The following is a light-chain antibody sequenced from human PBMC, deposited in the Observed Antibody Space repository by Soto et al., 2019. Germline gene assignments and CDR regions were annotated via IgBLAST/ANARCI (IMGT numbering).Light chain of an antibody. CDR2: SNS. CDR1: SSNIGAGYD. Sequence: QSVLTQPPSVSGAPGQRVTISCTGSSSNIGAGYDVHWYQQLPGTAPKLLIYSNSNRPSGVPDRFSGSKSGTSASLAITGLQAEDEADDYCQSYDSSLSGSVFGGGTKVTVL. J-gene: IGLJ2*01. V-gene: IGLV1-40*01. CDR3: QSYDSSLSGSV.